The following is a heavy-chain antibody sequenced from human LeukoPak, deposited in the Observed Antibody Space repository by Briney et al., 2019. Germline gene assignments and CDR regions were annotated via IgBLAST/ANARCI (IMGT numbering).Heavy chain of an antibody. V-gene: IGHV4-39*07. CDR1: GGSISSSSYY. J-gene: IGHJ4*02. CDR2: IYYSGST. CDR3: AREEVAVAGNANY. Sequence: SETLPLTCTVSGGSISSSSYYWGWIRQPPGKGLEWIGSIYYSGSTYYNPSLKSRVTISVDTSKNQFSLKLSSVTAADTAVYYCAREEVAVAGNANYWGQGTLVTVSS. D-gene: IGHD6-19*01.